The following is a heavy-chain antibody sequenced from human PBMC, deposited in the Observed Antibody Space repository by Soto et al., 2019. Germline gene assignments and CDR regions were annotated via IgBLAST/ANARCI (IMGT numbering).Heavy chain of an antibody. J-gene: IGHJ4*02. Sequence: ASVKAACKASGYTLTSSAMHWVRQAQEQRLEWMGWINAGNGNTKYSQKFQGRVTITRDTSASTAYMELSSLRSEDTAVYYCARDLHPGYCTNGVCPFEGQFDYWGQGTLVTVSS. CDR1: GYTLTSSA. D-gene: IGHD2-8*01. V-gene: IGHV1-3*01. CDR2: INAGNGNT. CDR3: ARDLHPGYCTNGVCPFEGQFDY.